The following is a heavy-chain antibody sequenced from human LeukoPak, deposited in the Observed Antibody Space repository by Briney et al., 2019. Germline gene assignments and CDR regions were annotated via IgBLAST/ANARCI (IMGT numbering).Heavy chain of an antibody. CDR1: GFTFRNYW. J-gene: IGHJ6*02. V-gene: IGHV3-7*03. CDR3: ARDFQPRYCSSSSCSPA. Sequence: HPGGSLRLSCAASGFTFRNYWMSWVRQAPGEGLEWVANIRPDGSQKYYVDSARGRFTISRDNAKSSLYLQMSSLRPEDTATYYCARDFQPRYCSSSSCSPAWGQGTTVTVSS. CDR2: IRPDGSQK. D-gene: IGHD2-2*01.